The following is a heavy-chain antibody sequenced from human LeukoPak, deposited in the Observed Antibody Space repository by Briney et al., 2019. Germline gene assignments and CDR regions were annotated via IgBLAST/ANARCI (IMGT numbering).Heavy chain of an antibody. CDR2: IYYSGST. J-gene: IGHJ4*02. CDR1: GFTFSSYA. V-gene: IGHV4-59*01. CDR3: ARGRYGWLPFDY. D-gene: IGHD3-16*01. Sequence: GSLRLSCAASGFTFSSYAMSWVRQPPGKGLEWIGYIYYSGSTNYNPSLESRVTISVDTSKNQFTLKLSSVTAADTAVYYCARGRYGWLPFDYWGQGTLVTVSS.